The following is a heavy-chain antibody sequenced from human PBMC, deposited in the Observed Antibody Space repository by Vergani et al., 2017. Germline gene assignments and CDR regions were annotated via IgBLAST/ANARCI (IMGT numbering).Heavy chain of an antibody. CDR1: PFTVSPTY. J-gene: IGHJ6*02. D-gene: IGHD3-10*01. Sequence: EVPLVDSAGGLVHPRGSLRLSSPSSPFTVSPTYLRSLPPPPGKGLEFVSVIYRGGSTYYADSVKGRFTIARDNSKNTLYLQMNSLRAEDTAVYYCASKPMVRGRGNYYYGMDVWGQGTTVTVSS. V-gene: IGHV3-66*02. CDR2: IYRGGST. CDR3: ASKPMVRGRGNYYYGMDV.